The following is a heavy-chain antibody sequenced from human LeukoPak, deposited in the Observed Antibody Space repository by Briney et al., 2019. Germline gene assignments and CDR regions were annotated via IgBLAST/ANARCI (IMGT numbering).Heavy chain of an antibody. J-gene: IGHJ6*03. Sequence: SGGSLRLSCAASGFTFSSYGMHWVRQAPGKGLEWVAVISYDGSNKYYADSVKGRFTISRDNSKNTLYLQMNSLRAEDTAVYYCAKSVVPAAPFYAVRMDVWGKGTTVTVSS. CDR1: GFTFSSYG. D-gene: IGHD2-2*01. CDR2: ISYDGSNK. CDR3: AKSVVPAAPFYAVRMDV. V-gene: IGHV3-30*18.